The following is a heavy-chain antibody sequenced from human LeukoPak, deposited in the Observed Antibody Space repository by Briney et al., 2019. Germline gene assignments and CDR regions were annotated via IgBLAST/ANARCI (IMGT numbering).Heavy chain of an antibody. D-gene: IGHD3-10*01. CDR3: ARGRSPRVRGVIITRLFDY. CDR2: MNPNSGNT. CDR1: GYTFTSYD. Sequence: ASVKVSCKASGYTFTSYDINWERQATGQGLEWMGWMNPNSGNTGYAQKFQGRVTMTRNTSISTAYMELSSLRSEDTAVYYCARGRSPRVRGVIITRLFDYWGQGTLVTVSS. V-gene: IGHV1-8*01. J-gene: IGHJ4*02.